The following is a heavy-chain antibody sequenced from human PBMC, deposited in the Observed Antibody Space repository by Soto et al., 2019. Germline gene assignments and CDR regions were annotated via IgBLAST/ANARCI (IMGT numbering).Heavy chain of an antibody. CDR3: ARESWGNNYFDY. Sequence: PGGSLRLSCAASGFTFSSFAMHWVRQAPGKGLEWVAVISYDGSNNYYADSVKGRFTISRDNSKNTLYVHMNSLRTEDTALYYCARESWGNNYFDYWGQGTLVTVSS. V-gene: IGHV3-30-3*01. J-gene: IGHJ4*02. CDR1: GFTFSSFA. D-gene: IGHD1-26*01. CDR2: ISYDGSNN.